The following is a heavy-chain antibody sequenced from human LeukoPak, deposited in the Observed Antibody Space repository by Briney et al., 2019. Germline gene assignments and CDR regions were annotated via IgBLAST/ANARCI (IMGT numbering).Heavy chain of an antibody. CDR3: ARHGIAAAGRKVPYYFDY. V-gene: IGHV4-39*01. CDR2: IYYSGST. CDR1: GGSISISGYY. D-gene: IGHD6-13*01. J-gene: IGHJ4*02. Sequence: SETLSLTCTVSGGSISISGYYWGWIRQPPRKGLGWIGRIYYSGSTYYNPSLKSRVTISVDTSKNQFSLKLSSVTAADTAVYYCARHGIAAAGRKVPYYFDYWGQGTLVAVSS.